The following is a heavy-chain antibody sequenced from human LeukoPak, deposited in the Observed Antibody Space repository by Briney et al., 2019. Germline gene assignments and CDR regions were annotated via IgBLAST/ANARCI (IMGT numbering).Heavy chain of an antibody. J-gene: IGHJ4*02. CDR2: IYYSGST. CDR1: GGSISSSIYY. V-gene: IGHV4-39*01. D-gene: IGHD6-19*01. Sequence: PSETLSLTCTVSGGSISSSIYYWGWIRQPPGQGLEWIGSIYYSGSTYYNPSLKSRVTISVDTSKNQFSLKLSSVTAADTAVYYCARHLSVAGTMSDYWGQGTLVTVSS. CDR3: ARHLSVAGTMSDY.